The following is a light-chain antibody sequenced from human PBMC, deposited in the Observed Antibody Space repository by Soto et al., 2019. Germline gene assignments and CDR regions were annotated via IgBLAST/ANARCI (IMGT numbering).Light chain of an antibody. CDR1: QSVSTW. V-gene: IGKV1-5*03. CDR2: KAS. CDR3: QQYNVHSPWT. J-gene: IGKJ1*01. Sequence: DIQMTQSPSTLSASVGDRVTITCRASQSVSTWLAWYQQKPGKAPHLLIFKASTLESGVPSRFSGSGSGTELTLTIISLQPDDFATYYCQQYNVHSPWTFGQGTKVEIK.